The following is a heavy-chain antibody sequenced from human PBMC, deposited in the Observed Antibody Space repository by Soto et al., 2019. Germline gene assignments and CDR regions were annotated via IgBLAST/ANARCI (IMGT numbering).Heavy chain of an antibody. J-gene: IGHJ3*02. CDR3: AKTAGGRVRGALDI. CDR1: GFTFSSYG. D-gene: IGHD6-13*01. CDR2: VPNTENKK. Sequence: QVHLEESGGGVVQPGTSLRLSCVASGFTFSSYGMHWVRQAPGKGLEWVAVVPNTENKKYYADSVKGRFTISRDNSQNTPFLQMDSLMSEETAMYYCAKTAGGRVRGALDIWGQWTMVTVS. V-gene: IGHV3-30-3*01.